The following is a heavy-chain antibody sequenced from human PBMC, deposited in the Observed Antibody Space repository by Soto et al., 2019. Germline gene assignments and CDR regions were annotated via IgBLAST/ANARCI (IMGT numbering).Heavy chain of an antibody. CDR3: AKERPRRTSGYFFEY. D-gene: IGHD1-1*01. J-gene: IGHJ4*02. Sequence: EVQLLESGGKLVQPGGSLTLSCAASGFTFSTYAMAWVRQAPGKGLEWVSGVSASGLNTDYADPVKGRFYISRDNSKNTVSLPMNSLRAEDAALYYCAKERPRRTSGYFFEYWGQGTPVTVSS. CDR1: GFTFSTYA. V-gene: IGHV3-23*01. CDR2: VSASGLNT.